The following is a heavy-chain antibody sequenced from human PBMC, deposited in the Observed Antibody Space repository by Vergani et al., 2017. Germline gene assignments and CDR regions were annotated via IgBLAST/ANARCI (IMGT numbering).Heavy chain of an antibody. CDR1: GFSFKDYA. V-gene: IGHV3-30*02. Sequence: VRLLESGGDLLQSGESLKISCAASGFSFKDYAMSWVRQAPGKGLEWVAFIRYDGSNKYYADSVKGRFTISRDNSKNTLYLQMKSLRPEDTAVYYCARVSEKDYDTYKWFDSWGQGTLVTVSS. D-gene: IGHD3-22*01. CDR3: ARVSEKDYDTYKWFDS. CDR2: IRYDGSNK. J-gene: IGHJ5*01.